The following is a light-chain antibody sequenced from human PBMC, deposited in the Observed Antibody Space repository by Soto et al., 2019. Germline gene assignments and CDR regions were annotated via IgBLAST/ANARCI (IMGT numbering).Light chain of an antibody. CDR1: QDLRRF. J-gene: IGKJ4*01. V-gene: IGKV3-11*01. CDR3: QQRRGRLT. Sequence: EIVLTQSPATLSLSPGERATLSCRASQDLRRFLAWYQHRPGQAPRLLIYDASNRATGIPARFSGYGSGTDFPLTISSLEPEDFAVYYCQQRRGRLTFGGGTRVELK. CDR2: DAS.